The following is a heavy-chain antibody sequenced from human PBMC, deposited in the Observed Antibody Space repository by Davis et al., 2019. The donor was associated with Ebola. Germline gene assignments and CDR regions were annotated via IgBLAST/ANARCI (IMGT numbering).Heavy chain of an antibody. CDR3: ARDLRIAVAPVGY. CDR2: IKQDGSEK. V-gene: IGHV3-7*01. D-gene: IGHD6-19*01. Sequence: GESLKISCAASGFTFSSYWMSWVRQAPGKGLEWVANIKQDGSEKYYVDSVKGRFTISRDNAKNSLYLQMNSLRAEDTAVYYCARDLRIAVAPVGYWGQGTLVTASS. CDR1: GFTFSSYW. J-gene: IGHJ4*02.